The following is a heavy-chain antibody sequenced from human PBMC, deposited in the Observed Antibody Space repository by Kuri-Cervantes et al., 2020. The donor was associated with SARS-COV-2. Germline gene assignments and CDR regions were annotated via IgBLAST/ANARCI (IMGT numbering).Heavy chain of an antibody. V-gene: IGHV3-21*01. CDR1: GFTFSNYW. CDR2: ISSSSSYT. CDR3: ARGGSTDYDFWSGYYRGWNWFDP. J-gene: IGHJ5*02. Sequence: GGSLRLSCAASGFTFSNYWMHWVRQAPGKGLEWVSSISSSSSYTYYADSVKGRFTISRDNAKNSLYLPMNSLRAEDTAVYYCARGGSTDYDFWSGYYRGWNWFDPWGQGTLVTVSS. D-gene: IGHD3-3*01.